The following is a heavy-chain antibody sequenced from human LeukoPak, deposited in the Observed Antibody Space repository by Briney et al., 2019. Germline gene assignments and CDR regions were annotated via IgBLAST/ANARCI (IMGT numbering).Heavy chain of an antibody. D-gene: IGHD2-21*02. J-gene: IGHJ4*02. CDR2: INQDGSKK. CDR1: RFTFSNYW. Sequence: GGSLRLSCVASRFTFSNYWMSWVRQAPGKGLEWVANINQDGSKKRYADSMKGRFTISRDNAKESLYLQLNSLRAEDTAVYYCAKWGPYCVGDYCPALDSWGPGTLVPVSS. CDR3: AKWGPYCVGDYCPALDS. V-gene: IGHV3-7*01.